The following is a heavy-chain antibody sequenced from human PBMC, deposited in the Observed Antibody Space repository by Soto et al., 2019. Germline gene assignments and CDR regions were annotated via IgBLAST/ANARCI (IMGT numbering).Heavy chain of an antibody. V-gene: IGHV1-24*01. CDR2: FDVEDGET. CDR3: ETNLFPFVIVPTATL. J-gene: IGHJ4*02. Sequence: ASVKVSCKVSGYTLTELSMHWVRQAPGKGLEWMGGFDVEDGETIYAQKFQVRVTMTEDTSTDTAYMELSSLRSEDTAVYYCETNLFPFVIVPTATLWGQGTLVTVSS. CDR1: GYTLTELS. D-gene: IGHD2-2*01.